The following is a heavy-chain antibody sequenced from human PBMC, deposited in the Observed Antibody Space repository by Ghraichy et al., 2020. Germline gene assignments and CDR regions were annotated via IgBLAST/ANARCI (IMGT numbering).Heavy chain of an antibody. J-gene: IGHJ4*02. D-gene: IGHD6-13*01. CDR2: IYYSGST. Sequence: SETLSLTCTVSGGSVNSGSYYWSWIRQPPGKGLEWIGYIYYSGSTNYNPSLKSRVTISVDTSNNQFSLRLSSVTAADTAVYYCARWAYSNTRGIDYWGQGTLVTVSS. V-gene: IGHV4-61*01. CDR3: ARWAYSNTRGIDY. CDR1: GGSVNSGSYY.